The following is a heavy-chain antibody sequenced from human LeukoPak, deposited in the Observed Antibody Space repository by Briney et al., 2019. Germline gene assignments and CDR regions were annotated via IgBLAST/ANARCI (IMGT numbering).Heavy chain of an antibody. V-gene: IGHV4-34*01. Sequence: PSETLSLTCAVYGGPFSGYYWSWIRQPPGKGLEWIGEINHSGSTNYNPSLKSRVTISVDTSKNQFSLKLTSVTAADTAVYYCARVEKKSSSWYGQGLNWFAPWGQGTLVTVSS. D-gene: IGHD6-13*01. CDR1: GGPFSGYY. CDR3: ARVEKKSSSWYGQGLNWFAP. J-gene: IGHJ5*02. CDR2: INHSGST.